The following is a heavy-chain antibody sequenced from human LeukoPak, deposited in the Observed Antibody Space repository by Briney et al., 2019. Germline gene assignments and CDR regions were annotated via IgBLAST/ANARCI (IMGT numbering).Heavy chain of an antibody. CDR3: ARDAITMVRGVITQAYYYYYGMDV. CDR2: ISAYNGNT. CDR1: GYTFTSYG. Sequence: ASVKVSCKASGYTFTSYGISWVRQAPGQGLEWMGWISAYNGNTNYAQKLQGRVTMTTDTSTSTAYMELRSLRSDDTAVYYCARDAITMVRGVITQAYYYYYGMDVWGQGTTVTVSS. J-gene: IGHJ6*02. V-gene: IGHV1-18*01. D-gene: IGHD3-10*01.